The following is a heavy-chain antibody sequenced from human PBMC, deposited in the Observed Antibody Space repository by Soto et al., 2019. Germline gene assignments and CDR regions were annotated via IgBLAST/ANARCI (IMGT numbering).Heavy chain of an antibody. CDR1: GYSFSTFA. D-gene: IGHD4-4*01. V-gene: IGHV1-3*01. J-gene: IGHJ4*02. CDR3: ATQGRTTTEFDF. CDR2: INAGNGDT. Sequence: RASVKVSCKASGYSFSTFAIHWVRQAPGQRLEWMGWINAGNGDTKYSEKFQGRVTITGRTSASTAYMDLSSLRSEDTAVYYCATQGRTTTEFDFWGQGTLVTVSS.